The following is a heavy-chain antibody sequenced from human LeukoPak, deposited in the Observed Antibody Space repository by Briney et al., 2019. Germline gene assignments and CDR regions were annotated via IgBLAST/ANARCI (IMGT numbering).Heavy chain of an antibody. V-gene: IGHV1-69*13. J-gene: IGHJ5*02. CDR3: AKSMIVVVPYPNWFDP. CDR2: IIPIFGTA. Sequence: ASVKVSCKASGYTFTSYGISWVRQAPGQGLEWMGGIIPIFGTANYAQKFQGRVTITADESTSTAYMELSSLRSEDTAVYYCAKSMIVVVPYPNWFDPWGQGTLVTVSS. CDR1: GYTFTSYG. D-gene: IGHD3-22*01.